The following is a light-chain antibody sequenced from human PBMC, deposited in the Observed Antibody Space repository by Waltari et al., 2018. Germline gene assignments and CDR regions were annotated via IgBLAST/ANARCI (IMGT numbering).Light chain of an antibody. CDR3: QQRGNWPLT. CDR1: QSVSSS. J-gene: IGKJ5*01. CDR2: DAS. Sequence: EIVLTQSPATLSLSPGERATLSCRASQSVSSSLAWYQQKPGQAPRLLIYDASNRATGVPARFSGSGSGTDFTLTISRLEPEDFAVYYCQQRGNWPLTFGQGTRVEIK. V-gene: IGKV3-11*01.